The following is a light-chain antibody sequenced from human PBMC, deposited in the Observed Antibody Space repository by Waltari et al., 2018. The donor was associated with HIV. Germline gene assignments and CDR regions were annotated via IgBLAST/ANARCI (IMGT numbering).Light chain of an antibody. CDR2: DTS. CDR1: TGAVTSGHY. CDR3: LLSYSGASWV. Sequence: QAVVTQEPSLTVSPGGPVTLTCASSTGAVTSGHYPYWFQQKPGQAPTTLILDTSNKHAWTPARFSGSLLGGKAALTLSGAQPEDEAEYYCLLSYSGASWVFGGGTKVTVL. J-gene: IGLJ3*02. V-gene: IGLV7-46*01.